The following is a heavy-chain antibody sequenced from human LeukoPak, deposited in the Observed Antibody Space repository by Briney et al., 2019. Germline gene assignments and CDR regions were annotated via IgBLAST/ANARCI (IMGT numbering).Heavy chain of an antibody. CDR3: ARAPDYGDYGWFDP. Sequence: ASVRVSCKASGYTFTVYYMHWVRQAPGQGREWMGWINPNSGGTNYAQKFQGRVTMTRDTSISTAYMELSRLRSDDTAVYYCARAPDYGDYGWFDPWGQGTLVTVSS. V-gene: IGHV1-2*02. J-gene: IGHJ5*02. CDR1: GYTFTVYY. D-gene: IGHD4-17*01. CDR2: INPNSGGT.